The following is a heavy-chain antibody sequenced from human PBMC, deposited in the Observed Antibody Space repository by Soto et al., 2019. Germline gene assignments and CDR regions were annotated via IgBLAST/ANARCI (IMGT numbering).Heavy chain of an antibody. CDR2: IYHTGST. CDR1: GGSISRYY. V-gene: IGHV4-59*12. Sequence: SETLSLTCTVSGGSISRYYWNWLRQPPGKGLEWIGYIYHTGSTNYNPSLKSRVTISADTSKNQFSLELSSVTATDTAVYYCAREIKFAYYDILTGPRSDAFDIWGQGTMVTVSS. J-gene: IGHJ3*02. D-gene: IGHD3-9*01. CDR3: AREIKFAYYDILTGPRSDAFDI.